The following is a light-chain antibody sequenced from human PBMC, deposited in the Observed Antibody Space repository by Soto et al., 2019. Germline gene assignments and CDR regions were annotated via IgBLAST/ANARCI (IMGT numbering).Light chain of an antibody. J-gene: IGLJ2*01. CDR3: SSCTSSSTLVV. CDR1: SSDIGAYNY. V-gene: IGLV2-14*03. CDR2: DVA. Sequence: QSALTQPASVSGSPGQSITSSCTGTSSDIGAYNYVSWYQHHPGKAPKLIIYDVANRPSGVSNRFSASKSGNTASLTISGLQAEDEADYYCSSCTSSSTLVVFGGGTKVTVL.